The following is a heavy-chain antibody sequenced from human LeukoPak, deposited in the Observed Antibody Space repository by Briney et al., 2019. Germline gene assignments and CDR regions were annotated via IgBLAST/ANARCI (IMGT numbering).Heavy chain of an antibody. J-gene: IGHJ4*02. D-gene: IGHD1-26*01. CDR1: GGSISSYY. CDR2: IYYTGST. CDR3: ARGNSGSYYGFDY. V-gene: IGHV4-59*01. Sequence: PSETLSLTCTVSGGSISSYYWSWIRQPPGKGLEWIGYIYYTGSTNYNPSLKSRVTISVDTSKNQFSLKLSSVTAADTAVYYCARGNSGSYYGFDYWGQGTLVTVSS.